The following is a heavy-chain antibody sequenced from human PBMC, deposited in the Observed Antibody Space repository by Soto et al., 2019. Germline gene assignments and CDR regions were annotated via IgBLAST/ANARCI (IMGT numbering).Heavy chain of an antibody. CDR2: INPSGGST. D-gene: IGHD6-13*01. J-gene: IGHJ5*02. Sequence: QVQLVQSGAEVKKPGASVKVSCKASGYTFTSYYMHWVRQAPGQGLEWMGIINPSGGSTSYAQKFRGRVTMTRDTSRSTVYMELSSLRSEDTAVYYCASNGYSSTWHSWFDPWGQGTLVTVSS. CDR3: ASNGYSSTWHSWFDP. V-gene: IGHV1-46*03. CDR1: GYTFTSYY.